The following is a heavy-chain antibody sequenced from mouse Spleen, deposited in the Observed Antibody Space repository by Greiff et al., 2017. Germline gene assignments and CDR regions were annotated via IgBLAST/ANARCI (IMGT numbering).Heavy chain of an antibody. CDR2: IYPGDGDT. V-gene: IGHV1-80*01. Sequence: QVQLKESGAELVKPGASVKISCKASGYAFSSYWMNWVKQRPGKGLEWIGQIYPGDGDTNYNGKFKDKATLTADKSSCTAYMQLSSLTSEDSAVYFCARSGHYYAMDYWGQGTSVTVSS. J-gene: IGHJ4*01. CDR1: GYAFSSYW. CDR3: ARSGHYYAMDY. D-gene: IGHD3-1*01.